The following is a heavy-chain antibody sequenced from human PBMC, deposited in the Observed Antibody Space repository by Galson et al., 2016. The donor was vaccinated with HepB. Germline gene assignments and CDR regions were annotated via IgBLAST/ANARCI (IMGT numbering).Heavy chain of an antibody. D-gene: IGHD6-6*01. V-gene: IGHV3-33*01. CDR3: AREQSTAALAMDV. Sequence: SLRLSCAASGFTFSSYGMNWVRQAPGRGLEWVALIWYDGSNKYYADSVKGRFTISRDNSKNTLYLQMHSLRAEDTAVYYCAREQSTAALAMDVWGKGTTVTVSS. CDR1: GFTFSSYG. J-gene: IGHJ6*04. CDR2: IWYDGSNK.